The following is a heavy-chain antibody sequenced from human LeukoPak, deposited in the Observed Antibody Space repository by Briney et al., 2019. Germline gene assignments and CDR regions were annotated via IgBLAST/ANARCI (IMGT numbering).Heavy chain of an antibody. CDR1: GFTFSSYA. J-gene: IGHJ4*02. D-gene: IGHD3-16*01. CDR3: ARGVLRTGGDY. Sequence: GGSLRLSCAASGFTFSSYAMTWVRQAPGRGLEWVSSIIGSGSNTYYADSVKGRFTISRDNSKNTLYLQMNSLRAEDTAVYYCARGVLRTGGDYWGQGTLVTVSS. V-gene: IGHV3-23*01. CDR2: IIGSGSNT.